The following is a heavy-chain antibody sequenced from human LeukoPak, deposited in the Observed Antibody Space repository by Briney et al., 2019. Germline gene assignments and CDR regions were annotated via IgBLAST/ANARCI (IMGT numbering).Heavy chain of an antibody. V-gene: IGHV4-38-2*01. Sequence: SETLSLTCAVSGYSISSGYYWGWIRQPPGKGLEWIGSIYHSGSTYYNPSLKSRVTISVDTSKNQFSLKLSSVTAADTAAYYCARTPTVTTRAGGFDYWGQGTLVTVSS. CDR1: GYSISSGYY. D-gene: IGHD4-17*01. J-gene: IGHJ4*02. CDR3: ARTPTVTTRAGGFDY. CDR2: IYHSGST.